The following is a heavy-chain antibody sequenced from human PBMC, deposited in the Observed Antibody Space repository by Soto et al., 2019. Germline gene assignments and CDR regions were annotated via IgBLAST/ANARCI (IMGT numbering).Heavy chain of an antibody. Sequence: QVQLVQSGAEVKKPGSSVKVSCKASGGTFSSYAISWVRQAPGQGLEWMGGIIPIFGTANYAQKFQGRVTITADEATSTAYMELSSLRSEDTAVYYCARDRSGSYTTGGVFDYWGQGPLVTVSS. J-gene: IGHJ4*02. V-gene: IGHV1-69*01. CDR3: ARDRSGSYTTGGVFDY. CDR2: IIPIFGTA. D-gene: IGHD1-26*01. CDR1: GGTFSSYA.